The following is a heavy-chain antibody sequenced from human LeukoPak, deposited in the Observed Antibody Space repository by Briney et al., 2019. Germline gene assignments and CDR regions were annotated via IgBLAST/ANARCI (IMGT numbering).Heavy chain of an antibody. Sequence: SQXLSLTCTVSGGSISSGDYYWSWLRQPPGTGLEWIGYIYYSGSTYYNPSLKSRVTISVDTSKNQFSLKLSSVAAADTAVYYCAFAGGFGESTPSFDYWGQGTLVTVSS. CDR1: GGSISSGDYY. CDR2: IYYSGST. V-gene: IGHV4-30-4*08. CDR3: AFAGGFGESTPSFDY. D-gene: IGHD3-10*01. J-gene: IGHJ4*02.